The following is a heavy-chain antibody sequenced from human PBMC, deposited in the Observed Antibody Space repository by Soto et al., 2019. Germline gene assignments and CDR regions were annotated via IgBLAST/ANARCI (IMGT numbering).Heavy chain of an antibody. Sequence: EVQLVQSGAEVKQPGESLKISCKVFGDSFTGFWVGWVRQVPGKGLEWVALIYPRDSDVRYNPSFQGQVTISADRSTTTAYLQWSSLKASDTAIYYCARQHPLDSRVWYDWGQGTLVTVSS. CDR2: IYPRDSDV. CDR1: GDSFTGFW. J-gene: IGHJ4*02. V-gene: IGHV5-51*01. CDR3: ARQHPLDSRVWYD. D-gene: IGHD6-19*01.